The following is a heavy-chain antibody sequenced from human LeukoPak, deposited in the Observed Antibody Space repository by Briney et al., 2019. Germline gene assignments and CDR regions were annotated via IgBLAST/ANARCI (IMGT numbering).Heavy chain of an antibody. D-gene: IGHD3-22*01. Sequence: EASVKVSCKPSGYTFTVKFLHWLRQAPGQGLEWMGGIEPNSGGAVYGQNFRGRVTVTRDTSVSTAYMELSRLRSDDTAVYYCAIENYYDSSGYSKAFDYWGQGTLVTVPS. V-gene: IGHV1-2*02. CDR2: IEPNSGGA. CDR3: AIENYYDSSGYSKAFDY. CDR1: GYTFTVKF. J-gene: IGHJ4*02.